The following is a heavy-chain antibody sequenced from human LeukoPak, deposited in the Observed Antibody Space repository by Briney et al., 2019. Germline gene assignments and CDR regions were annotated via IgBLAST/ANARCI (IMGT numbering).Heavy chain of an antibody. D-gene: IGHD6-6*01. CDR1: GFTLSRHW. V-gene: IGHV3-7*03. J-gene: IGHJ4*02. Sequence: GGSLRLSCAAAGFTLSRHWMSWVRQAKGKGLECVAKIREDGSEKHYVDSVKGRFTISRDNSKNTLYLQMNSLRAEDTAVYYCAKPGSSRGIAGRRPTKYYFDYWGQGTLVTVSS. CDR2: IREDGSEK. CDR3: AKPGSSRGIAGRRPTKYYFDY.